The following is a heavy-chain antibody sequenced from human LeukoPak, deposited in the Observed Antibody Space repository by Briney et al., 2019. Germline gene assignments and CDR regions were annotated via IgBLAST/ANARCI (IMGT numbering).Heavy chain of an antibody. CDR2: IYYSGST. D-gene: IGHD2-2*01. J-gene: IGHJ6*03. CDR3: ARDRSCSSTSCYGYYYMDV. V-gene: IGHV4-31*03. Sequence: PSETLSLTCTVSGGSISSGGYYWSWIRQHPGKGLEWIGYIYYSGSTYYNPSLKSRVTISVDTSKNQFSLKLSSVTAAGTAVYYCARDRSCSSTSCYGYYYMDVWGKGTTVTVSS. CDR1: GGSISSGGYY.